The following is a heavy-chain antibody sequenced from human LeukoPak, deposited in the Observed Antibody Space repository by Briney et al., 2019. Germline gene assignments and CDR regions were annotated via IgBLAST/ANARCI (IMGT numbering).Heavy chain of an antibody. CDR1: GFSFRTYG. V-gene: IGHV3-30*18. CDR2: ISYDGSNE. CDR3: AKDQHYDSNSLDV. D-gene: IGHD3-22*01. J-gene: IGHJ6*02. Sequence: GGSLILSCAASGFSFRTYGMHWVRQAPGKGLEWVAIISYDGSNEAYADSVKGRFSISRDNSKNTLYLQMNSLRPEDTAVYYCAKDQHYDSNSLDVWGPGTTVTVSS.